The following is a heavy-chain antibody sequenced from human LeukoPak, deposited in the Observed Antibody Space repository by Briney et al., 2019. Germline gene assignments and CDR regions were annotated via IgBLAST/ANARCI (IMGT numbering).Heavy chain of an antibody. CDR3: AELGITMIGGV. J-gene: IGHJ6*04. D-gene: IGHD3-10*02. CDR1: GGTFTSSP. CDR2: ISYDGGDK. Sequence: GSSLRLSCAASGGTFTSSPMHWVRQAPGKGLEWVAVISYDGGDKYSADSVKGRFTVSRDNSKNTLSLQMNSLRPEDTAVYYCAELGITMIGGVWGKGTTVTISS. V-gene: IGHV3-30*04.